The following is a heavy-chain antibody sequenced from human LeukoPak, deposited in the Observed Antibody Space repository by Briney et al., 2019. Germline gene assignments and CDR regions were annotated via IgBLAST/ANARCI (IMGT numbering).Heavy chain of an antibody. V-gene: IGHV3-23*01. CDR2: ISGSGGST. D-gene: IGHD3-10*01. CDR1: GFTFSSYA. CDR3: AKGCGSGSYLADY. Sequence: PGGSLRLSCAASGFTFSSYAMNWVRQAPGKGLEWVSAISGSGGSTYYADSVKGRFTISRDNSKNTLYLQMNSLRAEDTAVYYCAKGCGSGSYLADYWGQGTLVTVSS. J-gene: IGHJ4*02.